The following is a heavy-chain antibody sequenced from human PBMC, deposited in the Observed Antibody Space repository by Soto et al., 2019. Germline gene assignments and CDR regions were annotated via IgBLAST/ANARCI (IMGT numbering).Heavy chain of an antibody. J-gene: IGHJ4*02. D-gene: IGHD2-15*01. CDR2: IYSGGST. CDR3: ARTCSGGTCSFDY. Sequence: PGGSLRLSCAASGFTVSSNYMSWVRQAPGKGLEWVSVIYSGGSTFYADSVMGRFTISRDNSENTLYLQMNSLRAEDTAVYYCARTCSGGTCSFDYWGQETLVTVSS. CDR1: GFTVSSNY. V-gene: IGHV3-66*01.